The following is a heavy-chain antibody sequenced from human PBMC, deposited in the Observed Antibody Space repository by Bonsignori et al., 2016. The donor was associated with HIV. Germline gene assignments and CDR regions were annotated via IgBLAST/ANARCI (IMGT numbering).Heavy chain of an antibody. Sequence: PGKGLEWIGSIYHSGSTYYNPSLKSRVTISVDTSKNQFSLNLSSVTAADTAVYYCARALIAAAALFDYWGQGTLVTVSS. CDR2: IYHSGST. CDR3: ARALIAAAALFDY. V-gene: IGHV4-38-2*02. D-gene: IGHD6-13*01. J-gene: IGHJ4*02.